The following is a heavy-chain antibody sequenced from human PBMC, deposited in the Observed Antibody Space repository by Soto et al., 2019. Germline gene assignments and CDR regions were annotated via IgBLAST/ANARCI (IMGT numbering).Heavy chain of an antibody. CDR3: AKAGGDCSGGSCYSNQGDC. J-gene: IGHJ4*02. V-gene: IGHV3-23*01. D-gene: IGHD2-15*01. Sequence: EVHLLESGGGLVQTGGSLRLSCAASGFTFSNYAMSWVRQAPGKGLEWVSGIVGSGSSTYYADSVKGRFSISRDNSKSTLYLQLNSLRADDTALYYCAKAGGDCSGGSCYSNQGDCWGQGTLVTVSS. CDR1: GFTFSNYA. CDR2: IVGSGSST.